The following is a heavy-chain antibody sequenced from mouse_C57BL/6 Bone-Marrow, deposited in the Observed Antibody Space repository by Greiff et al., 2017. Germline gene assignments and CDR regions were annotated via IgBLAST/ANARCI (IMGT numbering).Heavy chain of an antibody. D-gene: IGHD2-3*01. V-gene: IGHV3-5*01. Sequence: EVKLVESGPGLVKPSQTVFLTCTVTGISITTGNYRWSWIRQFPGNKLEWIGYIYYSGTITYNPSLTSRTTITRDTPKNQFFLEMNSLTAEDTATYYCAREGIYDGYWYFDVWGPGTTVTVSS. J-gene: IGHJ1*01. CDR1: GISITTGNYR. CDR3: AREGIYDGYWYFDV. CDR2: IYYSGTI.